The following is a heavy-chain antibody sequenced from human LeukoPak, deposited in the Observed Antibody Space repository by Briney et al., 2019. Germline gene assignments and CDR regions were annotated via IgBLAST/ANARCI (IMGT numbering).Heavy chain of an antibody. CDR3: AVLGYCSSTSCYDYIDY. D-gene: IGHD2-2*01. Sequence: PGGTLRLSCAASGFTFRSYGMSWVRQAPGKGLEWVAFIRYDGSNKYYADSVKGRFTISRDNSKNTLYLQMNSLRAEDTAVYYCAVLGYCSSTSCYDYIDYWGREPWSPSPQ. V-gene: IGHV3-30*02. CDR2: IRYDGSNK. CDR1: GFTFRSYG. J-gene: IGHJ4*02.